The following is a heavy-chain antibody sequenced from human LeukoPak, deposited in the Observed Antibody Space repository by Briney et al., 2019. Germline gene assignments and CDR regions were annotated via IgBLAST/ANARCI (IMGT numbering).Heavy chain of an antibody. CDR1: GFTFSSYG. CDR3: AKDYGDYGSGSSFDY. J-gene: IGHJ4*02. V-gene: IGHV3-30*02. Sequence: PGGSLRLSCAASGFTFSSYGMHWVRQAPGKGLEWVAFIRYDGSNKYYADSVKGRFTISRDNSKNTLYLQMNSLSAEDTAVYYCAKDYGDYGSGSSFDYWGQGTLVTVSS. D-gene: IGHD3-10*01. CDR2: IRYDGSNK.